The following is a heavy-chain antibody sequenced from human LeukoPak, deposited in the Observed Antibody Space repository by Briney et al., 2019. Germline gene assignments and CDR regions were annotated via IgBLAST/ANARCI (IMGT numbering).Heavy chain of an antibody. CDR1: GFTFDSYA. Sequence: GGSLRLSCVASGFTFDSYALGWVRQAPGKGLEWVSSIAASRDTSYYADSVKGRFTISRDNSKNTFYLQMNSLRAGDTAVYYCTKLRFSIVSTMHFSDYWGQGALVTVSS. V-gene: IGHV3-23*01. CDR2: IAASRDTS. J-gene: IGHJ4*02. D-gene: IGHD5/OR15-5a*01. CDR3: TKLRFSIVSTMHFSDY.